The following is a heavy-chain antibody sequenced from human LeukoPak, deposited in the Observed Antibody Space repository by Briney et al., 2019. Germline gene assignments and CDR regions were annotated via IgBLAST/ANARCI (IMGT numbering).Heavy chain of an antibody. CDR1: GFTFSTYA. CDR2: ISGDSNTI. V-gene: IGHV3-48*04. Sequence: GSLRLSCAASGFTFSTYAMNWVRQAPGKGLEWVSYISGDSNTIHYADSVKGRFTVSRNNARNSLYLQMNSLRADDTAVFYCARNRLIGTAAGLFDPWGQRSLVT. CDR3: ARNRLIGTAAGLFDP. J-gene: IGHJ5*02. D-gene: IGHD6-19*01.